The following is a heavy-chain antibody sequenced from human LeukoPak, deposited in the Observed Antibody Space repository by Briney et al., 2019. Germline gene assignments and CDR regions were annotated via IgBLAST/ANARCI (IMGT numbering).Heavy chain of an antibody. CDR2: IYYSGST. D-gene: IGHD3-16*02. J-gene: IGHJ4*02. Sequence: SSETLSLTCTVSGGSISSGGYHWSWIRQHPGKGLEWIGYIYYSGSTYYNPSLKSRVTISVDTSKNQFSLKLSSATAADTAVYYCARSGNDYVWGSYRFDYWGQGTLATVPS. CDR3: ARSGNDYVWGSYRFDY. V-gene: IGHV4-31*03. CDR1: GGSISSGGYH.